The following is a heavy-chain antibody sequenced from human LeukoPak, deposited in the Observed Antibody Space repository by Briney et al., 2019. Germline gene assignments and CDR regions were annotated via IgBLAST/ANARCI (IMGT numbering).Heavy chain of an antibody. Sequence: GGSLRLSCAASGFTFSSYWMHWDRQAPGKGLVWVSRINSDGSSTSHADSVKGRFTISRDNAKNTLYLQMNSLRAEDTAVYYCARGGQTTLDLADYWGQGTLVTVSS. CDR1: GFTFSSYW. CDR2: INSDGSST. V-gene: IGHV3-74*01. CDR3: ARGGQTTLDLADY. J-gene: IGHJ4*02. D-gene: IGHD1-1*01.